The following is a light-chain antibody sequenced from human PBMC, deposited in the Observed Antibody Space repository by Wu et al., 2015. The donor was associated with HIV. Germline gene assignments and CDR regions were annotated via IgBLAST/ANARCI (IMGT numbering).Light chain of an antibody. CDR3: QQYKKWPPWT. CDR1: QSVSSN. Sequence: IVMTQSPATLSVSPGERATLSCRASQSVSSNLAWYQQKPGQAPRLLIYGASTRATGIPARFSGSGSGTEFTLTISSLQSEDFAVYYCQQYKKWPPWTFGQGTKVEIK. J-gene: IGKJ1*01. V-gene: IGKV3-15*01. CDR2: GAS.